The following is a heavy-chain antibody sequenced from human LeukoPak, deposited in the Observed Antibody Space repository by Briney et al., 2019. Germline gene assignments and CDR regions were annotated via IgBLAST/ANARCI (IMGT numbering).Heavy chain of an antibody. Sequence: GGSLRLSCAASGFTFSSYAMSWVRQAPGKGLECVSAISGSGGSTYYADSVKGRFTISRDNSKNTLYLQMNSLRAEDTAVYYCAKAEGHGDYYFDYWGQGTLVTVSS. J-gene: IGHJ4*02. V-gene: IGHV3-23*01. CDR2: ISGSGGST. CDR1: GFTFSSYA. D-gene: IGHD4-17*01. CDR3: AKAEGHGDYYFDY.